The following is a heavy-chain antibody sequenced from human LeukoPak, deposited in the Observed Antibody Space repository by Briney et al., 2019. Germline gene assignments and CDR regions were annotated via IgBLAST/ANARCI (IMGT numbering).Heavy chain of an antibody. CDR2: IIPIFGTA. D-gene: IGHD6-13*01. J-gene: IGHJ4*02. Sequence: ASVKVSCKASGGTFSSYAISWVRQAPGQGLEWMGWIIPIFGTANYAQKFQGRVTITADKSTSTAYMELSSLRSEDTAVYYCARSGQQLVRGAFDYWGQGTLVTVSS. V-gene: IGHV1-69*06. CDR1: GGTFSSYA. CDR3: ARSGQQLVRGAFDY.